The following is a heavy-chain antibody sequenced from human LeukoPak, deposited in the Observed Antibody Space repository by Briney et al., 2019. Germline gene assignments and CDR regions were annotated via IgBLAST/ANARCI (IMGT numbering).Heavy chain of an antibody. D-gene: IGHD2-2*01. CDR1: GFTFSGYE. CDR2: ISHDGSNE. Sequence: GGSLRLSCSASGFTFSGYEMHWVRQAPGKGLEWVAVISHDGSNEDYADSVKGRFTISRDNSKNTLYLEMNSLRVEDTAVYYCAKGPFGSCSSPSCYFFDYWGQGTLVSASS. V-gene: IGHV3-30*18. J-gene: IGHJ4*02. CDR3: AKGPFGSCSSPSCYFFDY.